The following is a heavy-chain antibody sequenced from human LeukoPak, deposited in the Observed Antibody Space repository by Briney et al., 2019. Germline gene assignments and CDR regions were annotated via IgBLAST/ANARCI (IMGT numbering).Heavy chain of an antibody. Sequence: GGSLRLSCAASGFTFSNAWMNWVRQAPGKGLEWVGRIESKTDGGTTDYAAPVKGRFTISRDDSKNTLYLQMNSLKTEDTAVYYCTTETYYYDSSGPHRWGQGTLVTVSS. V-gene: IGHV3-15*07. J-gene: IGHJ5*02. CDR1: GFTFSNAW. CDR2: IESKTDGGTT. D-gene: IGHD3-22*01. CDR3: TTETYYYDSSGPHR.